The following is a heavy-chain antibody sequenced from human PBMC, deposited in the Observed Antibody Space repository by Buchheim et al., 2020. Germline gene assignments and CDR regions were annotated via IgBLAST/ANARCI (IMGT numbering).Heavy chain of an antibody. CDR3: ARMDERGHLGSSNCFDP. J-gene: IGHJ5*02. CDR1: GDTFTKSH. CDR2: MNPNSGNT. Sequence: QVQLVQSGADVKKPGASVTVSCKASGDTFTKSHMHWLRQAPGQGLEWMGWMNPNSGNTGYAQKFQGRVTMTRDTSVSTAYMELRSLRSEDTAVDYCARMDERGHLGSSNCFDPWGQGTL. D-gene: IGHD3-10*01. V-gene: IGHV1-8*01.